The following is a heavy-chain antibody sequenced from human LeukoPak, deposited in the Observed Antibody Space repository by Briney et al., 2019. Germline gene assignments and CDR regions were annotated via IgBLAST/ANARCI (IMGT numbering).Heavy chain of an antibody. Sequence: PGGSLRLSCAASGFTFSSYSMNWVRQAPGKGLEWVSPISSSSSYIYYADSVKGRFTISRDNSKNTLYLQMNSLRAEDTAVYYCARAPTVLVGYCSSSSCQADYWGQGTLVTVSS. CDR2: ISSSSSYI. D-gene: IGHD2-2*01. CDR1: GFTFSSYS. J-gene: IGHJ4*02. V-gene: IGHV3-21*01. CDR3: ARAPTVLVGYCSSSSCQADY.